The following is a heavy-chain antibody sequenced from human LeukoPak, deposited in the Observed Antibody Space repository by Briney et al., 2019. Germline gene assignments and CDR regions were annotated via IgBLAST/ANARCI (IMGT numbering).Heavy chain of an antibody. CDR2: IRPTGTDT. J-gene: IGHJ4*02. Sequence: GGXLRLSCAASGFTFSSCGFNWVRQAPGKGVESVSSIRPTGTDTYYADSVRCRFTISRDNAKNSMYLQMDSLRDEDTAVYYCATETIGRHYDYWGQGTLLTVSS. D-gene: IGHD1-14*01. V-gene: IGHV3-21*01. CDR1: GFTFSSCG. CDR3: ATETIGRHYDY.